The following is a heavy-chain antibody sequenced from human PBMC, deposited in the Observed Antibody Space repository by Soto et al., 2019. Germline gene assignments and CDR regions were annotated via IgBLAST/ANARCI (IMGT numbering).Heavy chain of an antibody. CDR2: ISGSGGTT. CDR1: GFTFSNYA. CDR3: AKNNMGYYLDY. D-gene: IGHD3-10*01. J-gene: IGHJ4*02. Sequence: EVQVLESGGALVQPGGSLRLSCAASGFTFSNYAMSCVRQAPGKGLEWVSSISGSGGTTYYADSVKGRLTLSRDNSKNTLYLQMNSLRVEDTAVYYCAKNNMGYYLDYWGQGTLVTVSS. V-gene: IGHV3-23*01.